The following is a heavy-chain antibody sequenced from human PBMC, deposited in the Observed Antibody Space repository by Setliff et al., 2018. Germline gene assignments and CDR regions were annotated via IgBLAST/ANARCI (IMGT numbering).Heavy chain of an antibody. D-gene: IGHD1-26*01. Sequence: ASVKVSCKASGYNFKTYAISWVRQAPGQGLEWMANIGPDGSQKKKFYAHSVEGRFTIARDNAKNSVFLQMNSLRVEDTAMYFCARDWDGKDYWGQGTLVTVSS. CDR1: GYNFKTYA. J-gene: IGHJ4*02. V-gene: IGHV3-7*05. CDR2: IGPDGSQK. CDR3: ARDWDGKDY.